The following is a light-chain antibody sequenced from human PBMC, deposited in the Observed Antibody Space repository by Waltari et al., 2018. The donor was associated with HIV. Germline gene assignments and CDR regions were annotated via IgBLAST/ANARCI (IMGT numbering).Light chain of an antibody. J-gene: IGKJ3*01. V-gene: IGKV1-39*01. CDR3: QQSYSNPPT. CDR2: VAS. CDR1: ENIYKY. Sequence: DIQMTQSPSSLSASVGDSVTISCRASENIYKYLNWYHQSPGSAPKVLISVASNLESGVPSRFSGSGSGTDFTLTINSLQPEDFATDYGQQSYSNPPTFGPGTKVDVK.